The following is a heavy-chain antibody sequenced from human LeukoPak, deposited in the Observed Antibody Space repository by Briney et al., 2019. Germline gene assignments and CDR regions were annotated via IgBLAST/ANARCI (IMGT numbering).Heavy chain of an antibody. CDR2: ISSSSSYI. CDR1: GFTFSSYS. D-gene: IGHD2-15*01. V-gene: IGHV3-21*01. Sequence: GGSLRLPCAASGFTFSSYSMNWVRQAPGKGLEWVAFISSSSSYIYYADSVKGRFTISRDNAKNSLYLQMNSLRAEDTAVYYCARSQKRVVVVAAAFDYWGQGTLVTVSS. CDR3: ARSQKRVVVVAAAFDY. J-gene: IGHJ4*02.